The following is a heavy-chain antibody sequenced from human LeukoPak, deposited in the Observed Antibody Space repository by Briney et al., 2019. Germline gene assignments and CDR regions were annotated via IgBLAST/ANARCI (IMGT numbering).Heavy chain of an antibody. Sequence: GGSLRLSCTTSGFAFDDFAMSWVRQPAGKGLEWVGFIRRRAYGGAAEYAASVKGRFIISRDDSKGAAYLQMNSLKTEDTAVYYCSRNGLVDFDYWGQGSRVIVSP. CDR2: IRRRAYGGAA. CDR1: GFAFDDFA. CDR3: SRNGLVDFDY. V-gene: IGHV3-49*04. J-gene: IGHJ4*02.